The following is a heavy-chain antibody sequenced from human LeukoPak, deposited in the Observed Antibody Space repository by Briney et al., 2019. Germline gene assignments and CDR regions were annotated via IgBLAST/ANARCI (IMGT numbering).Heavy chain of an antibody. J-gene: IGHJ5*02. V-gene: IGHV1-2*02. CDR2: INPNSGGT. D-gene: IGHD3-10*01. Sequence: VASVKVSCKASGYTFTGYYMHWVRQAPGQGLEWMGWINPNSGGTNYAQKFQGRVTMTRDTSISTAYMELSRLRSDDTAVYYCARGRGSGSQPLSNRFDPWGQGTLVTVSS. CDR1: GYTFTGYY. CDR3: ARGRGSGSQPLSNRFDP.